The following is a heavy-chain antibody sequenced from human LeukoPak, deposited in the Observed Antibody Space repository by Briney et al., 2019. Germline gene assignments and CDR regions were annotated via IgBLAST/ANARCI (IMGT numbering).Heavy chain of an antibody. D-gene: IGHD3-3*01. CDR3: ARSNLRSGFTSPIRY. V-gene: IGHV1-8*01. Sequence: ASVNVSCKASGYTFTSYDINWVRQAPGQGLEWMGWMNPNSGNTGYAQKFQGRVTMTRNTSISTAYMELSSLRSEDTAVYYCARSNLRSGFTSPIRYWGQGTLVTVSS. J-gene: IGHJ4*02. CDR2: MNPNSGNT. CDR1: GYTFTSYD.